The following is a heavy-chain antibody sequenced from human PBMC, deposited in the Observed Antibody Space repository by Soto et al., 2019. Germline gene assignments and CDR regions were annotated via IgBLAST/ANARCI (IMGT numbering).Heavy chain of an antibody. CDR2: VVPMYDSV. D-gene: IGHD1-26*01. Sequence: ASVKVSCKASGGTFNSYTINWVRQAPGRGLEWVGQVVPMYDSVNYAENFQGRVTITADKSTKTAYMELTSLRSEDTALYFCASWRSYSGSYCFDYWGQGTLVTVSS. V-gene: IGHV1-69*06. CDR1: GGTFNSYT. CDR3: ASWRSYSGSYCFDY. J-gene: IGHJ4*02.